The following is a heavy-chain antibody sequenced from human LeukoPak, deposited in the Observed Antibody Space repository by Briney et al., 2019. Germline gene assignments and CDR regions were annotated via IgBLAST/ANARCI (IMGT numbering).Heavy chain of an antibody. Sequence: GGSLRLSCAASGFTFNTYWMSWVRQAPGKGLEWVANINQDGSQKYYVDSVKGRFTISRDNAQNSLFLQMNSLTAEDTAVYYCTTFDNPFGYWGQGTLVTVSS. J-gene: IGHJ4*02. CDR3: TTFDNPFGY. V-gene: IGHV3-7*01. D-gene: IGHD3-9*01. CDR1: GFTFNTYW. CDR2: INQDGSQK.